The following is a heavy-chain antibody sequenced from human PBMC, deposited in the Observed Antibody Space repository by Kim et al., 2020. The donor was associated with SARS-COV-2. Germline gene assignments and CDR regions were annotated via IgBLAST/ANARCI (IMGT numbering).Heavy chain of an antibody. D-gene: IGHD3-10*01. J-gene: IGHJ4*02. V-gene: IGHV1-69*02. CDR3: ARYWFGELLFDY. Sequence: NYAQTFQGTVTITADKSTSTAYMELSSLRAEDTAVYYCARYWFGELLFDYWGQGTLVTVSS.